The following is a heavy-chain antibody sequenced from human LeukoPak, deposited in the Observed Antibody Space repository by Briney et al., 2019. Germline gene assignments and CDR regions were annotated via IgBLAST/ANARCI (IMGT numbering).Heavy chain of an antibody. Sequence: SETLSLTCAVYGGSFSGYYWSWIRQPPGKGLEWIGEINHSGSTNYNPSLKSRVTISVDTSKNQFSLKLGSVTAADTAVYYCASQGILHKYYYDSSGYYSSRYFDYWGQGTLVTVSS. J-gene: IGHJ4*02. CDR3: ASQGILHKYYYDSSGYYSSRYFDY. CDR2: INHSGST. V-gene: IGHV4-34*01. D-gene: IGHD3-22*01. CDR1: GGSFSGYY.